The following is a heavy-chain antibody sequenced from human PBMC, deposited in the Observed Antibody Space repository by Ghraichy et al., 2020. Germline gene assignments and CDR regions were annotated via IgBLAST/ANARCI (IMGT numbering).Heavy chain of an antibody. CDR2: ISTASNYI. J-gene: IGHJ6*02. CDR3: ARRDYYYYGMDV. V-gene: IGHV3-21*06. Sequence: GGSLRLSCKASGFTFSRYTMNWVRQAPGKGLEWVASISTASNYISYADSLKGRFTISRDNAKNSLVLQMSSLRAEDTAVYFCARRDYYYYGMDVWGQGTTVTVSS. CDR1: GFTFSRYT.